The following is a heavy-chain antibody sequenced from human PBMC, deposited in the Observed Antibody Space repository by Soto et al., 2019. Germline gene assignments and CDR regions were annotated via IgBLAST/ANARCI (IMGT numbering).Heavy chain of an antibody. V-gene: IGHV3-72*01. CDR3: TRMTTVTPEFDY. CDR2: ARNKANSYTT. CDR1: GFIFSDHY. J-gene: IGHJ4*02. D-gene: IGHD4-17*01. Sequence: GGSLRLSCAASGFIFSDHYMDWVRQAPGKGLEWVGRARNKANSYTTEYAASVKGRFTISRDDSKNSVYLQMDSLKSEDTAVYFCTRMTTVTPEFDYSGQGALVTVSS.